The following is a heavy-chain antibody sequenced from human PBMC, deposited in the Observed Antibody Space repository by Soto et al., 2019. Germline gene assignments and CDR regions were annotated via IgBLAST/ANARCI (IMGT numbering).Heavy chain of an antibody. CDR3: ARALGKSGGNYYYGMDV. Sequence: GGSLRLSCAASGFTFSSYGMHWVRQAPGKGLEWVAVIWYDGSNKYYADSVKGRFTISRDNSKNTLYLQMNSLRAEDTAVYYCARALGKSGGNYYYGMDVWGQGTTVTVSS. CDR2: IWYDGSNK. J-gene: IGHJ6*02. D-gene: IGHD2-15*01. V-gene: IGHV3-33*01. CDR1: GFTFSSYG.